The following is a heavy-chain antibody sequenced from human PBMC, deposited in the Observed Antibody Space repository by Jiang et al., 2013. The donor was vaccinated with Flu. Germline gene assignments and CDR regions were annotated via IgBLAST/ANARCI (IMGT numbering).Heavy chain of an antibody. CDR3: ARHRDQYANHYWFDP. J-gene: IGHJ5*02. CDR2: VSWTGGAI. Sequence: QLVESGGGLVLPGRSLRLSCAASGFDFDAYAMYWVRQRPGEGLEWVAGVSWTGGAIGYADSVKGRFIISRDNARKTLSLQMNSLRPEDTAIYYCARHRDQYANHYWFDPWGQGILVTVSS. CDR1: GFDFDAYA. V-gene: IGHV3-9*01. D-gene: IGHD1-14*01.